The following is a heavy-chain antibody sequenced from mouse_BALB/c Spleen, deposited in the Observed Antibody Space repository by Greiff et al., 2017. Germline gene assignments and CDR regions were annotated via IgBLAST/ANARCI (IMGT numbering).Heavy chain of an antibody. CDR1: GFSLTSYG. Sequence: QVQLKESGPGLVAPSQSLSITCTVSGFSLTSYGVHWVRQPPGKGLEWLGVIWAGGSTNYNSALMSRLSISKDNSKSQVFLKMNSLQTDDTAMYYWAREEGYGNPHAMDYWGQGTSVTVAS. V-gene: IGHV2-9*02. D-gene: IGHD2-10*02. CDR3: AREEGYGNPHAMDY. CDR2: IWAGGST. J-gene: IGHJ4*01.